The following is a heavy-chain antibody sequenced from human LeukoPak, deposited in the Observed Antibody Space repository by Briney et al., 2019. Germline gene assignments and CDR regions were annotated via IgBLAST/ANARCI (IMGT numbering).Heavy chain of an antibody. D-gene: IGHD3-16*02. CDR1: GFTFSDYN. Sequence: PGGSLRLSCAASGFTFSDYNMNWVRQAPGRGLDCVSSISSSSSYIYYADSVKGRFTISRDNAKNSLYLQMNSLRAEDTAVYYCAKVGLRLGELSFGWDYFGYWGQGTLVTVSS. CDR3: AKVGLRLGELSFGWDYFGY. J-gene: IGHJ4*02. V-gene: IGHV3-21*01. CDR2: ISSSSSYI.